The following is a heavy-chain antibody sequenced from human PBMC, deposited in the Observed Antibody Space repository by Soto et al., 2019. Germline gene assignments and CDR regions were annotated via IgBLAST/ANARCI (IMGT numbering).Heavy chain of an antibody. Sequence: QVHLVQSGAEVKKPGASVKVSCKGSGYTFTSYGITWVRQAPGQGLEWMGWISAHDGNTDYAQKLQGRVTVTRDTSTSTAYMELSSLRSDDTAVYYCARGRYGDYWGQGALVTVSS. CDR3: ARGRYGDY. J-gene: IGHJ4*02. D-gene: IGHD1-1*01. V-gene: IGHV1-18*01. CDR2: ISAHDGNT. CDR1: GYTFTSYG.